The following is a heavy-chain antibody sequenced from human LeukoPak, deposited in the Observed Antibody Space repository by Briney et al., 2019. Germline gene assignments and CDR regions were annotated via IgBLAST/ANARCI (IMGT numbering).Heavy chain of an antibody. CDR2: INYNGAIT. D-gene: IGHD3-3*02. CDR3: ARDRLGPSFSVSHFDL. CDR1: GFTFVDYG. Sequence: GGSLRLSCATSGFTFVDYGLSWVRRAPGKGLEWLCAINYNGAITDYADSVKGRFTISRDNAKNSLYLRMDSLRAEDTALYYCARDRLGPSFSVSHFDLWGQGTLVTVST. J-gene: IGHJ4*02. V-gene: IGHV3-20*04.